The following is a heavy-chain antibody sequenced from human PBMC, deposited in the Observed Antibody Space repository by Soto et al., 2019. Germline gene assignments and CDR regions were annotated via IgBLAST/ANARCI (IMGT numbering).Heavy chain of an antibody. CDR1: GGSFSGYY. D-gene: IGHD1-7*01. V-gene: IGHV4-34*01. CDR3: ARVQGNYHI. J-gene: IGHJ3*02. Sequence: QVQLQQWGAGLLKPSETLSLTCAVYGGSFSGYYWSWIRQPPGKGLEWIGEINHSGSTNYNPSLKSRVTISVDTSKNQFPLKLSSVTAADTAAYYCARVQGNYHIWGQGTMVTVSS. CDR2: INHSGST.